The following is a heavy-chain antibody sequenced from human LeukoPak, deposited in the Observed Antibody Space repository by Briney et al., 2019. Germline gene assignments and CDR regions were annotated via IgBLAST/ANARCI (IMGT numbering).Heavy chain of an antibody. J-gene: IGHJ4*02. CDR1: GYTFTNYG. CDR3: ARGSGPHPVNYFDY. D-gene: IGHD1-1*01. V-gene: IGHV1-69*13. CDR2: IIPIFGTA. Sequence: SVKVSCKASGYTFTNYGITWVRQAPGQGLEWMGGIIPIFGTANYAQKFQGRVTITADESTSTAYMELSSLRSEDTAVYCCARGSGPHPVNYFDYWGQGTLVTVSS.